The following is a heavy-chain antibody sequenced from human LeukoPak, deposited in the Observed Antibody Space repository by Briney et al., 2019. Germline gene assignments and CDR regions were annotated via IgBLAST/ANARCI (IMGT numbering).Heavy chain of an antibody. CDR2: IKQDGSEK. Sequence: PGGSLRLSCAASGFTFSSYWMSWVRQAPGKGLEWVANIKQDGSEKYYVDSVKGRFTISRDNAKNSLYLQMNSLRAEDTAVYYCARDSRLQSHYYDSSPRAFDIWGQGTMVTVSS. J-gene: IGHJ3*02. CDR1: GFTFSSYW. D-gene: IGHD3-22*01. CDR3: ARDSRLQSHYYDSSPRAFDI. V-gene: IGHV3-7*01.